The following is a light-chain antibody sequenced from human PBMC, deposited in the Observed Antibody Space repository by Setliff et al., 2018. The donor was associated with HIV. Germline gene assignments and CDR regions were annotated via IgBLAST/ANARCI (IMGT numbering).Light chain of an antibody. V-gene: IGLV2-18*02. Sequence: QSVLTQPPSVSGSPGQSVTISCTGTNSDVGSYNRVSWYQQPPGTAPKLMIYEVNNRPSGVPDRFSGSKSGNTASLTISGLQAEDEADYYCSSYTSISTYVFGTGTKGTVL. J-gene: IGLJ1*01. CDR2: EVN. CDR3: SSYTSISTYV. CDR1: NSDVGSYNR.